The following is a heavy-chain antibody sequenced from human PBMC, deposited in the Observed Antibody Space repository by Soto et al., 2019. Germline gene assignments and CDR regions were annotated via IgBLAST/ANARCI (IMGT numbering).Heavy chain of an antibody. D-gene: IGHD6-19*01. V-gene: IGHV1-2*02. J-gene: IGHJ5*02. Sequence: GSSVKVSCKASGYTFTGYYMHWVRQAPGQGLEWMGWINPNSGGTNYAQKFQGRVTMTRDTSISTAYMELSRLRSDDTAVYYCARGHLLQWLVLEVAWFDPWGQGTLVTVSS. CDR3: ARGHLLQWLVLEVAWFDP. CDR2: INPNSGGT. CDR1: GYTFTGYY.